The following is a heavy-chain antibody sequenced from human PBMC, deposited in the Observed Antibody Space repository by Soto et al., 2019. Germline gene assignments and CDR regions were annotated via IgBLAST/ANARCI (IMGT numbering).Heavy chain of an antibody. CDR2: IYSGGST. CDR1: GFTVSSNY. Sequence: GGSLRLSCAASGFTVSSNYMSWVRQAPGKGLEWVSVIYSGGSTYYADSVKGRFTISRHNSKNTLYLQMNSLRAEDTAVYYCARNSGYDYYYYYYYMDVWGKGTTVTVSS. CDR3: ARNSGYDYYYYYYYMDV. J-gene: IGHJ6*03. D-gene: IGHD5-12*01. V-gene: IGHV3-53*04.